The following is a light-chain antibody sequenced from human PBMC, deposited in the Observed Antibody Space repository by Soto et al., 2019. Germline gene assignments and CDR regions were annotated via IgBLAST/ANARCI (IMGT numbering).Light chain of an antibody. CDR2: WAS. Sequence: DIVMTQSPDSLAVSLGEGATINCKSSQSILYSSNNKNYLAWYQQKPGQPPKLLIYWASTRQSGVPDRFSGSGSGTDFTLTISSLQAEDVAVYYCQHYYSSFYTFGQGTKLEIK. V-gene: IGKV4-1*01. CDR1: QSILYSSNNKNY. CDR3: QHYYSSFYT. J-gene: IGKJ2*01.